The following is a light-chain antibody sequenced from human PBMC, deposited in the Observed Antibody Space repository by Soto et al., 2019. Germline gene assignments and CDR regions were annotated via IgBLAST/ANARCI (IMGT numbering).Light chain of an antibody. CDR1: SSDVGRFGY. V-gene: IGLV2-11*01. Sequence: SALTQPRSVSGSPGQSVTISCTGTSSDVGRFGYVSWYQQHPGEAPKVVVYDITKRPSGVPDRFSGSKSGNTASLTISGLQAEDEADYYCCSYAGIYSYVFGTGTKVTVL. CDR2: DIT. J-gene: IGLJ1*01. CDR3: CSYAGIYSYV.